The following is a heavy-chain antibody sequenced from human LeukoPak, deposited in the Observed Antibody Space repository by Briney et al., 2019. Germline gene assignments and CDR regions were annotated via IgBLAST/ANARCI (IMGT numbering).Heavy chain of an antibody. J-gene: IGHJ1*01. CDR1: GYTFTSYA. D-gene: IGHD5-12*01. Sequence: ASVEVSCKASGYTFTSYAMHWVRQAPGQRLEWMGWINAGNGNTKYSQKFQGRVTITRDTSASTAYMELSSLRSEDTAVYYCARSDTRLEPLAEYFQHWGQGTLVTVSS. CDR3: ARSDTRLEPLAEYFQH. CDR2: INAGNGNT. V-gene: IGHV1-3*01.